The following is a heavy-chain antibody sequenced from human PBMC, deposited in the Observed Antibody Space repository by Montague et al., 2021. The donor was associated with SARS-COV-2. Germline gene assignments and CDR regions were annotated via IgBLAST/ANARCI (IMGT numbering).Heavy chain of an antibody. D-gene: IGHD2-2*01. CDR1: GGSFSGYY. J-gene: IGHJ6*03. CDR2: INHSGST. Sequence: SETLSLTCAVYGGSFSGYYWSWIRQPPGKGLEWIGEINHSGSTNYNPSLKSRVTISVDTSKNQFSLKLSSVTAADTAVYYCARARQDVVVPGLGIGAYYYYYYYMDVWGKGTTVTVSS. V-gene: IGHV4-34*01. CDR3: ARARQDVVVPGLGIGAYYYYYYYMDV.